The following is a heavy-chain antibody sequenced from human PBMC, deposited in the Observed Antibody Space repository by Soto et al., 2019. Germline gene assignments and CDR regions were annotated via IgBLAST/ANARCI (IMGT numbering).Heavy chain of an antibody. J-gene: IGHJ4*02. Sequence: QVQLVESGGGVVQPGRSLRLSCAASGFTFSSHGMHWVRQAPGKGLEWMAVISYEGSITFYSDSVKGRFTISRDNSMNTLYLQMNSLRPEDTAVYYCAKAKVTVGGVIVPIDYWGQGTLVTVSS. CDR3: AKAKVTVGGVIVPIDY. V-gene: IGHV3-30*18. D-gene: IGHD3-16*02. CDR2: ISYEGSIT. CDR1: GFTFSSHG.